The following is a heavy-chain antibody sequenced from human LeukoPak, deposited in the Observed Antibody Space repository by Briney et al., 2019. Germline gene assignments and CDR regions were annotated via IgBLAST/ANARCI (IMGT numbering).Heavy chain of an antibody. D-gene: IGHD2-21*02. J-gene: IGHJ4*02. V-gene: IGHV3-23*01. CDR1: GFNFANHA. Sequence: GGSLRLSCAASGFNFANHAMSWVRQTPGKGLEWVSAISGGGDITYYADSVTGRFAISRDNSKDTLFLQMHSLRPGDTAVYYCVREDTPATANYWGQGTLVTISS. CDR2: ISGGGDIT. CDR3: VREDTPATANY.